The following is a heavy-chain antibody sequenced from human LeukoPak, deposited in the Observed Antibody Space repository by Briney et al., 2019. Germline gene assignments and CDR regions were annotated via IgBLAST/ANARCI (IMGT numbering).Heavy chain of an antibody. V-gene: IGHV4-39*07. CDR2: IYYSGST. J-gene: IGHJ4*02. D-gene: IGHD3-10*01. Sequence: SETLSLTCTVSGGSISSSSYYWGWIRQPPGKGLEWIGSIYYSGSTYYNPSLKSRVTISVDTSKNQFSLKLSSVTAADTAVYYCASRPYWGFGENRAYDFDYWGQGTLVTVSS. CDR3: ASRPYWGFGENRAYDFDY. CDR1: GGSISSSSYY.